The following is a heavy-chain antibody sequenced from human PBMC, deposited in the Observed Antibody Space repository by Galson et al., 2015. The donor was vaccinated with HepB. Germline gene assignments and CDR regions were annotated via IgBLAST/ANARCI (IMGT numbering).Heavy chain of an antibody. V-gene: IGHV3-73*01. CDR2: IRSKVNSYAT. J-gene: IGHJ6*02. Sequence: SLRLSCAASGFTFSGSAMHWVRQASGKGLEWVGRIRSKVNSYATAYAASVKGRFTISRDDSKNTAYLQMNSLKTEDTAVYYCTTNRKVLDYYYGMDVWGQGTTVTVSS. CDR1: GFTFSGSA. CDR3: TTNRKVLDYYYGMDV. D-gene: IGHD1-14*01.